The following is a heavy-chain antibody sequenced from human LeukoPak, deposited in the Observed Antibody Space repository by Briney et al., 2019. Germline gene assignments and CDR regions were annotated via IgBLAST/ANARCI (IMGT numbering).Heavy chain of an antibody. CDR2: IYYSGST. CDR3: ARLAYGDYESYYFDY. Sequence: SETLSLTCTVSGGSISSYYWSWIRQPPGKGLEWIGYIYYSGSTYYNPSLKSRVTISVDTSKNQFSLKLSSVTAADTAVYYCARLAYGDYESYYFDYWGQGTLVTVSS. D-gene: IGHD4-17*01. J-gene: IGHJ4*02. V-gene: IGHV4-59*12. CDR1: GGSISSYY.